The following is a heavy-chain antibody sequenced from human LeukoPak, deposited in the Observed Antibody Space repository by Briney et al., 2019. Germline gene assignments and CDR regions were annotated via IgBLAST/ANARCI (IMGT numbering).Heavy chain of an antibody. CDR3: ARSAIVGATRGYFDY. J-gene: IGHJ4*02. CDR1: GGSISSSSYY. V-gene: IGHV4-39*07. D-gene: IGHD1-26*01. CDR2: IYYSGST. Sequence: PSETLSLTCTVSGGSISSSSYYWGWIRQPPGKGLEWIGSIYYSGSTYYNPSLKSRVTISVDTSKNQFSLRLSSVTAADTAVYYCARSAIVGATRGYFDYWGQGTLVTVSS.